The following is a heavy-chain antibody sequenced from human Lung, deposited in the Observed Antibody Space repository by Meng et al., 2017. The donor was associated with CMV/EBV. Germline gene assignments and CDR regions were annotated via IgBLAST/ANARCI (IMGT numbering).Heavy chain of an antibody. CDR3: ARALKPDGYSYGYYFDY. Sequence: GSLRLXCTVSGGSISSYYWSWIRQPAGKGLEWIGRIYTSGSTNYNPSFKSRVTISVDRSKNQFSLKLSSVTAADTAVYYCARALKPDGYSYGYYFDYWGQGTLVTVSS. V-gene: IGHV4-4*07. D-gene: IGHD5-18*01. CDR1: GGSISSYY. CDR2: IYTSGST. J-gene: IGHJ4*02.